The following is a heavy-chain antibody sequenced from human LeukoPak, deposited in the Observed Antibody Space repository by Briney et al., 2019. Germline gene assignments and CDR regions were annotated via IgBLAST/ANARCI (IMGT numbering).Heavy chain of an antibody. CDR2: ISYDGSNK. Sequence: GGSLRLSCAASGFTFSSYGMHWVRQAPGKGLEWVAVISYDGSNKYYADSVKGRFTISRDNSKNTLFLQMNILRVEDTAVYYCVKVGGGSGWYWSPWGQGTLVTVSS. CDR1: GFTFSSYG. J-gene: IGHJ5*02. V-gene: IGHV3-30*18. CDR3: VKVGGGSGWYWSP. D-gene: IGHD6-19*01.